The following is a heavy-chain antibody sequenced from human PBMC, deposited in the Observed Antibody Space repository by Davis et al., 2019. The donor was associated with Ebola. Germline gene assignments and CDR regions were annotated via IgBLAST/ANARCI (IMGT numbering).Heavy chain of an antibody. J-gene: IGHJ6*02. CDR2: INPNSGGT. D-gene: IGHD6-6*01. CDR1: GYTFTGYY. Sequence: ASVKVSCKASGYTFTGYYMHWVRQAPGQGLEWMGWINPNSGGTNYAQKFQGWVTMTRDTSISTAYMELSRLRSDDTAVYYCARELIAARRWGTYYYYGMDVWGQGTTVTVSS. V-gene: IGHV1-2*04. CDR3: ARELIAARRWGTYYYYGMDV.